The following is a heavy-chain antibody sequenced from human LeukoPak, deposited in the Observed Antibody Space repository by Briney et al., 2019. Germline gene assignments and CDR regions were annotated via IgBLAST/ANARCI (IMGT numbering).Heavy chain of an antibody. V-gene: IGHV5-51*01. CDR1: GYSFTSYW. J-gene: IGHJ3*02. CDR3: ARQALRSRAAFDI. Sequence: GESLKISCKGSGYSFTSYWIGWVRQMPGKGLEWMGIIYPGDSDTRYSPSFQGQVTISADKSISPAYLQWSSLKASDTAMYYCARQALRSRAAFDIWGQGTMVTVSS. D-gene: IGHD3-10*01. CDR2: IYPGDSDT.